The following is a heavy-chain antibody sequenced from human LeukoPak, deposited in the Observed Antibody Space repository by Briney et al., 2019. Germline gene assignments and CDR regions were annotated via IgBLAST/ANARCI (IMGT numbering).Heavy chain of an antibody. Sequence: PGGSLRLSCAASGFTFSSYGMHWVRQAPGKGLEWVAVIWYDGSNKYYADSVKGRFTISRDNSKNTLYLQMNSLRAEDTAVYYCARFRSGYYYYGMDVWGQGTTVTVSS. J-gene: IGHJ6*02. CDR1: GFTFSSYG. CDR2: IWYDGSNK. CDR3: ARFRSGYYYYGMDV. V-gene: IGHV3-33*01. D-gene: IGHD3-3*01.